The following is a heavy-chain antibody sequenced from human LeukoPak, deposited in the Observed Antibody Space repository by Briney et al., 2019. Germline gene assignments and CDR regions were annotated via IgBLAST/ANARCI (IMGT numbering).Heavy chain of an antibody. D-gene: IGHD3-10*01. Sequence: GGSLRLSCAASGFTFSSYAMHWVRQAPGKGLEWVAVISYDGSNKYYADSVKGRFTISRDNSKNTLYLQMNSLRAEDTAVYYCAKGSKCFGEAPFDYWGQGTLVTVSS. CDR1: GFTFSSYA. J-gene: IGHJ4*02. V-gene: IGHV3-30-3*01. CDR3: AKGSKCFGEAPFDY. CDR2: ISYDGSNK.